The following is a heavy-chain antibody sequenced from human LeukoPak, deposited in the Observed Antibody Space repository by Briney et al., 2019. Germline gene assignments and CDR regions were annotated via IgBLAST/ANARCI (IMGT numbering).Heavy chain of an antibody. V-gene: IGHV3-48*01. CDR2: LSNTNMI. CDR3: ARRGETAMVGDY. Sequence: PGGSLRLSCAASGSTFSSYGMNWVRQAPGKGLEWLSYLSNTNMIHYAESVKGRFTISRDNAKNSLYLQMDGLRAEDTAVYYCARRGETAMVGDYWGRGTLVTVSS. J-gene: IGHJ4*02. D-gene: IGHD5-18*01. CDR1: GSTFSSYG.